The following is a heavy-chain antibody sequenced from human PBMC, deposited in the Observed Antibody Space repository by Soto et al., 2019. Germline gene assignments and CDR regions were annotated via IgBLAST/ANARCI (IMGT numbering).Heavy chain of an antibody. Sequence: QITLKESGPTVVKPTQTLTLTCTLSGFSLSTNEVSVGWIRQPPGKALEWLALIYWDDDKRYSPSLKNRLTITKDTSKNQVVLTMTNMDPGDTATYYCAHRDGARFYFDYWCQGTLVTVTS. V-gene: IGHV2-5*02. CDR3: AHRDGARFYFDY. CDR1: GFSLSTNEVS. CDR2: IYWDDDK. J-gene: IGHJ4*02.